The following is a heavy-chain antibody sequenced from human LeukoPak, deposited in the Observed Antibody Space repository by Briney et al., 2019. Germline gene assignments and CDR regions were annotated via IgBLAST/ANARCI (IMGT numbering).Heavy chain of an antibody. CDR3: ARVAAAAGPDKH. CDR2: IIPILGIA. D-gene: IGHD6-13*01. CDR1: GGTFSSYA. J-gene: IGHJ1*01. V-gene: IGHV1-69*10. Sequence: ASVKVSCKASGGTFSSYAISWVRQAPGQGLEWMGGIIPILGIANYAQKFQGRVTITADKSTSTAYMKLRSLRSDDTAVYYCARVAAAAGPDKHWGQGTLVTVSS.